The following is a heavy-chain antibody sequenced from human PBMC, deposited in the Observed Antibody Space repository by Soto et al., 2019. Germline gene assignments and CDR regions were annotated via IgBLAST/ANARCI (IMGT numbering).Heavy chain of an antibody. Sequence: SVKVSCKASGGTFTSFTITWVRQAPGQGLEWMGGIIPLFGTVNYAQKFQGRATITADESTTTAYMELSSLRSEDTAVYYCARETTTVTRDYFYYGMDVRGQGTTVTVSS. CDR2: IIPLFGTV. CDR3: ARETTTVTRDYFYYGMDV. D-gene: IGHD4-17*01. V-gene: IGHV1-69*13. J-gene: IGHJ6*02. CDR1: GGTFTSFT.